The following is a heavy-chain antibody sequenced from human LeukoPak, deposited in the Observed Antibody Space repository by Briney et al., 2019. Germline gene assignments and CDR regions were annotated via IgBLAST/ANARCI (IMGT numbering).Heavy chain of an antibody. Sequence: GGSLRLSCAASGFSVSSSFMSWDRQAPGKGLEWVSVLYSGANTYYAESGKGRFTVSRDSGKNTVFLQMNSLRAEDTAIYYCARGFSLYYDSTGDLGYWGRGTLVSVSS. J-gene: IGHJ4*02. V-gene: IGHV3-66*01. D-gene: IGHD3-22*01. CDR1: GFSVSSSF. CDR3: ARGFSLYYDSTGDLGY. CDR2: LYSGANT.